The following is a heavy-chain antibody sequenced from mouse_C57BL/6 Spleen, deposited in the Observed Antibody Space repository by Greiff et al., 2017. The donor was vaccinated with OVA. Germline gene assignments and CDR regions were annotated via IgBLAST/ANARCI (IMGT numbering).Heavy chain of an antibody. Sequence: QVQLQQSGAELMKPGASVKLSCKATGYTFTGYWIEWVKQRPGHGLEWIGEILPGSGSTNYNEKFKGKATFTADTSSNTAYMQLSSLTTEDSAIYYWARGLGDYYGSTWFAYWGQGTLVTVSA. D-gene: IGHD1-1*01. V-gene: IGHV1-9*01. J-gene: IGHJ3*01. CDR3: ARGLGDYYGSTWFAY. CDR1: GYTFTGYW. CDR2: ILPGSGST.